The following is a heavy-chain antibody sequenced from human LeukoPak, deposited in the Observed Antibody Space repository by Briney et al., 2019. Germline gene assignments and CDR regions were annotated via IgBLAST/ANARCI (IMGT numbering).Heavy chain of an antibody. Sequence: PSQTLSLTCTVSGGSISSGDYDWRWIRQPPGKGLEWIGYIYDSGSTYYKPSVKSRVTISVDTSKNQFSLKLSSVTAADTAVYYCARDSGSYYRAEYFQHWGQGTLVTVSS. CDR1: GGSISSGDYD. CDR3: ARDSGSYYRAEYFQH. J-gene: IGHJ1*01. D-gene: IGHD1-26*01. CDR2: IYDSGST. V-gene: IGHV4-30-4*08.